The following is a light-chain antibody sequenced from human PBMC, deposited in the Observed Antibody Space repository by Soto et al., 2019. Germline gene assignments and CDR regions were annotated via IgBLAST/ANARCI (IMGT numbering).Light chain of an antibody. V-gene: IGKV1-5*01. CDR2: GAS. J-gene: IGKJ1*01. CDR1: QSIRHY. CDR3: QHHNSYSQT. Sequence: DIQMTQSPPTLSASVGDRVTITCRASQSIRHYLAWYQQMPGKAPKLLIYGASTLQSGVPSRFNGSGSGTEFTHTISSLQPDDFGTYFCQHHNSYSQTFGQGTKVEIK.